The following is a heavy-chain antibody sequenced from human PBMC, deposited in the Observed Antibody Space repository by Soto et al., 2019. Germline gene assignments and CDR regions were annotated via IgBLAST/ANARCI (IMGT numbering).Heavy chain of an antibody. CDR3: ARVENNWNYYYGMDV. CDR1: GYTFTGYC. J-gene: IGHJ6*02. V-gene: IGHV1-2*02. CDR2: INPNSGGT. Sequence: ASVKVSCKASGYTFTGYCMHWVQQAPGQGLEWMGWINPNSGGTNYAQKFQGRVTMTRDTSISTAYMGLSRLRSDDTAVYYCARVENNWNYYYGMDVWGQGXTVTVYS. D-gene: IGHD1-20*01.